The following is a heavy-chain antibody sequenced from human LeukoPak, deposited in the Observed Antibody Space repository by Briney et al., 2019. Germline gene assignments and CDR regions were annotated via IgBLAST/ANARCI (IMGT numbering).Heavy chain of an antibody. V-gene: IGHV3-48*01. CDR3: ARGIAVAADY. CDR2: ISPSSSSI. J-gene: IGHJ4*02. Sequence: GGSLRLSCAASGFTFSSYSMNWVRQAPGKGLEWVSYISPSSSSIYYADSVKGRFTFSRDNAKNSLYLQMNSLRAEDTAVYYCARGIAVAADYWGQGTLVTVSS. D-gene: IGHD6-19*01. CDR1: GFTFSSYS.